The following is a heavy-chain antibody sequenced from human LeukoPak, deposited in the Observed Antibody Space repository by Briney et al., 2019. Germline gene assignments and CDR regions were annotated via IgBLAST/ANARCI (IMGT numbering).Heavy chain of an antibody. D-gene: IGHD2-15*01. CDR3: ARHSGSRYCSGIECLNRIDY. CDR2: VDYSGTP. CDR1: GGALST. V-gene: IGHV4-39*01. J-gene: IGHJ4*02. Sequence: SETLSLTCSVSGGALSTWGWIGRPPGKGRECIARVDYSGTPSHNPSLKSRVTISLDKSQNHFSLRLSSVTAKDTAVYYCARHSGSRYCSGIECLNRIDYWDQGTLVTVSS.